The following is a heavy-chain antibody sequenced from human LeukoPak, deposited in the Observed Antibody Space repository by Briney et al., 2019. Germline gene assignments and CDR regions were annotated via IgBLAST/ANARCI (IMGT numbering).Heavy chain of an antibody. J-gene: IGHJ4*02. Sequence: SETLSLTCTVSGGSISSHYWSWIRQPPGKGLEWIGYIYYSGSTNYNPSLKSRVTISVDTSKNQFSLKLSSVTAADTAVYYCAKDFLPDYWGQGTLVTVSS. CDR1: GGSISSHY. CDR2: IYYSGST. V-gene: IGHV4-59*11. CDR3: AKDFLPDY.